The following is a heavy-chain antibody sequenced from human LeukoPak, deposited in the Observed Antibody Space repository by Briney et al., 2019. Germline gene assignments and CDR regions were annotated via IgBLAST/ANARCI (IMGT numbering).Heavy chain of an antibody. D-gene: IGHD3-22*01. CDR3: AGWYDSSGYYFDY. CDR1: GGSISSSSYY. Sequence: SETLSLTCTVSGGSISSSSYYWGWIRQPPGKGLEWIGSIYYSGSTYYNPSLKSRVTISVDTSKNQFSLKLSSVTAADTAVYYCAGWYDSSGYYFDYWGQGTLVTVSS. CDR2: IYYSGST. J-gene: IGHJ4*02. V-gene: IGHV4-39*01.